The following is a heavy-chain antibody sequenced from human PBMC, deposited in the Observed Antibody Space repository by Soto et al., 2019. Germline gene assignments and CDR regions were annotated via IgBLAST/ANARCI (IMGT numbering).Heavy chain of an antibody. J-gene: IGHJ6*02. D-gene: IGHD2-15*01. V-gene: IGHV3-30*18. Sequence: GGSLRLSCAASGFTFSSYGMHWVRQAPGKGLEWVAVISYDGSNKYYADYVKGRFTISRDNSKNTLYLQMNSLRAEDTAVYYCAKDRVCGSCYSGYYYYGMDVWGQGTTVTVSS. CDR2: ISYDGSNK. CDR3: AKDRVCGSCYSGYYYYGMDV. CDR1: GFTFSSYG.